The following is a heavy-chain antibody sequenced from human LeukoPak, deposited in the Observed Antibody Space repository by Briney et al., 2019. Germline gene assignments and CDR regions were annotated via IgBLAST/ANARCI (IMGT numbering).Heavy chain of an antibody. J-gene: IGHJ4*02. V-gene: IGHV1-18*04. CDR2: ISAYNGNT. CDR3: ARESYYGSGSYYNRSPFDY. CDR1: GYTFTSYG. D-gene: IGHD3-10*01. Sequence: ASVKVSCKASGYTFTSYGISWVRQAPGQGLEWMGWISAYNGNTNYAQKLQGRVTMTTDTSTSTAYMELRSLRSDDTAVYYCARESYYGSGSYYNRSPFDYWGQGTLVTVSS.